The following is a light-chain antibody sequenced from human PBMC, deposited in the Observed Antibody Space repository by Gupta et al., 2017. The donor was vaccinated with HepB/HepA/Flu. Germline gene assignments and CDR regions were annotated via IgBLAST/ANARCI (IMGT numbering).Light chain of an antibody. CDR3: SSYTRSSTYV. CDR2: EVS. CDR1: NGDVIGDNY. V-gene: IGLV2-14*01. Sequence: QSALTQPASVSGSPGQSITISCTGTNGDVIGDNYVSWYQHPPGKAPKLLIYEVSYRPSGVSNRFSGSKSGNAASLTXSXLQAEDXADYYCSSYTRSSTYVFGGGTKLTVL. J-gene: IGLJ1*01.